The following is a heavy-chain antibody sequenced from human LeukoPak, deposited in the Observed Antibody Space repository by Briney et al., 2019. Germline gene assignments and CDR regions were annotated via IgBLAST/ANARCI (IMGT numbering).Heavy chain of an antibody. CDR1: GFTFSTYW. D-gene: IGHD4-17*01. V-gene: IGHV3-7*01. Sequence: PGGSLRLSSVGSGFTFSTYWMTWVRQAPGKGLEWVASIRGDGSKTHYVDSAKGRFTISRDNAKNSLYLQLDSLRADDTALYYCARDGNYFEGDYYDVFDIWGQGTMVTVSA. CDR2: IRGDGSKT. CDR3: ARDGNYFEGDYYDVFDI. J-gene: IGHJ3*02.